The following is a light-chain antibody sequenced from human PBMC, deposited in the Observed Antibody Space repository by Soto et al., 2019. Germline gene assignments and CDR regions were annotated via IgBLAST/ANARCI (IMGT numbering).Light chain of an antibody. CDR3: QQYCSTPNT. CDR1: QSVLYSSNNKNY. Sequence: DIVMTQSPDSLAVSLGERATINCKSSQSVLYSSNNKNYLAWYQQKPGQPPKLLIYWASTRESGVPDRFSGSGSGTDFTLTISSLQAEDVAVYYCQQYCSTPNTFGQGTKVEIK. CDR2: WAS. V-gene: IGKV4-1*01. J-gene: IGKJ1*01.